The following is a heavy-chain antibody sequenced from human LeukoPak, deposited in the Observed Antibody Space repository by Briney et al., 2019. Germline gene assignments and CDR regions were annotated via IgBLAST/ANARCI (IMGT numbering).Heavy chain of an antibody. V-gene: IGHV4-39*07. CDR2: IYYSGST. D-gene: IGHD3-16*01. CDR1: GGSISSSSYY. J-gene: IGHJ5*02. Sequence: PSETLSLTCTVSGGSISSSSYYWGWIRQPPGKGLEWIGSIYYSGSTYYNPSLKSRVTISVDTSKNQFSLKLSSVTAADTAVYYCARDPSGDIMITFGGPRFDPWGQGTLVTVSS. CDR3: ARDPSGDIMITFGGPRFDP.